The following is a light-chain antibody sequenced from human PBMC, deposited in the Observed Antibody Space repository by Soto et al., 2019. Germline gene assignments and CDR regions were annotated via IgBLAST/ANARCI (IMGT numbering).Light chain of an antibody. CDR2: VAS. Sequence: IQLTQSPSSLSASVGDRVAITCRASQDIDNYLAWYQQKPGKAPKLLISVASTLQRGVPSRFSGSGSGTDFTLTISSLQPEDFATYYCQLLSHYPITFGQGTRLEIQ. CDR1: QDIDNY. J-gene: IGKJ5*01. CDR3: QLLSHYPIT. V-gene: IGKV1-9*01.